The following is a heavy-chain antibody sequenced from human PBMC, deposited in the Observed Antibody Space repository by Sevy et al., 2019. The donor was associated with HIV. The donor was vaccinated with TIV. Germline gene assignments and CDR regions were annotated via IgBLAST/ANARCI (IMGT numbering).Heavy chain of an antibody. J-gene: IGHJ4*02. V-gene: IGHV3-21*01. Sequence: GGSLRLSCAASGFTFSDYNMNWVRQAPGKGLEWVSSITGRSDYMYDADSVKGRFTISRDNAKNSLYLQTNSLRVEDTAMYYCARDRRTLNYYASIGYNYYFDHWGQGTLVTVSS. CDR1: GFTFSDYN. CDR2: ITGRSDYM. D-gene: IGHD3-22*01. CDR3: ARDRRTLNYYASIGYNYYFDH.